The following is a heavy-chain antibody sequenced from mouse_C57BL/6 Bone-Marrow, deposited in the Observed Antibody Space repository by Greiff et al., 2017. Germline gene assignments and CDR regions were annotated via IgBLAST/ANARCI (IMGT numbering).Heavy chain of an antibody. CDR2: INPYNGGT. CDR1: GYTFTNYY. CDR3: ARDNNSFVN. D-gene: IGHD6-1*01. Sequence: EVQLQESGPVLVKPGASVKMSCKASGYTFTNYYMNWVKQSHGKSLEWIGVINPYNGGTSYNQKFKGKATLTVDKSSSTAYMELNSLTSEDSAVFDYARDNNSFVNWGHGTTLSLSA. V-gene: IGHV1-19*01. J-gene: IGHJ2*01.